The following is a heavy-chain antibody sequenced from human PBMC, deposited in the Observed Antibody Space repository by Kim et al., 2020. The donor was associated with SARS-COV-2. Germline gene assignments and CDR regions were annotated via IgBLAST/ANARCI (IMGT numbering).Heavy chain of an antibody. D-gene: IGHD6-13*01. CDR2: INHSGST. J-gene: IGHJ6*02. V-gene: IGHV4-34*01. CDR3: ARDGRRRPHWQQLVHGTYYYYGMDV. Sequence: SETLSLTCAVYGGSFSGYYWSWIRQPPGKGLEWIGEINHSGSTNYNPSLKSRVTISVDTSKNQFSLKLSSVTAADTAVYYCARDGRRRPHWQQLVHGTYYYYGMDVWGQGTTVTVSS. CDR1: GGSFSGYY.